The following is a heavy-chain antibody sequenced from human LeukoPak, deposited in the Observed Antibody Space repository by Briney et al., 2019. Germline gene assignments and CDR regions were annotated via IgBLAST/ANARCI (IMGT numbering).Heavy chain of an antibody. CDR3: ARDFPPNYTDNYGKIYFDY. J-gene: IGHJ4*02. V-gene: IGHV1-18*01. Sequence: ASVMVSCKTSGYTFTSYSISWVRQAPGQGLEWMGWISAYNRNANYAQRFQGRDTMTTETSTTTAYMEVRSLTPDDTAVYYCARDFPPNYTDNYGKIYFDYWGQGTLVTVSS. D-gene: IGHD1-7*01. CDR1: GYTFTSYS. CDR2: ISAYNRNA.